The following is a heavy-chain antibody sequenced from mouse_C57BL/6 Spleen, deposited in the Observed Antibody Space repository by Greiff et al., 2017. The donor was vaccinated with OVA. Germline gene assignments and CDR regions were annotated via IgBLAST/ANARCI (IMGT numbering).Heavy chain of an antibody. CDR3: ARKGDYDWFAY. J-gene: IGHJ3*01. D-gene: IGHD2-4*01. Sequence: EVKLMESGGGLVKPGGSLKLSCAASGFTFSDYGMHWVRQAPEKGLEWVAYISSGSSTIDYADTVKGRFTISRDNAKNTLFLQMTSLRSEDTAMDYWARKGDYDWFAYWGQGTLVTVSA. CDR1: GFTFSDYG. CDR2: ISSGSSTI. V-gene: IGHV5-17*01.